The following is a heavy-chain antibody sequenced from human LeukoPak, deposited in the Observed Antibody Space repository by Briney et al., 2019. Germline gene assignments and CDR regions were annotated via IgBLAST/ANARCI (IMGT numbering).Heavy chain of an antibody. D-gene: IGHD1-26*01. CDR2: ISYDGSNK. CDR1: GFTFSSYA. J-gene: IGHJ3*02. CDR3: ARDQWELLGAFDI. Sequence: GSLRLSCAASGFTFSSYAMHWVRPAPGKGLEWVAVISYDGSNKYYADSVKGRFTISRDNSKNTLYLQMNSLRAEDTAVYYCARDQWELLGAFDIWGQGTMVTVSS. V-gene: IGHV3-30*04.